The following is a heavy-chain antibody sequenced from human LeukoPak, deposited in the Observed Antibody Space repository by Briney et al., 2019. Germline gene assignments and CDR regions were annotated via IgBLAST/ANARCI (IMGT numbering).Heavy chain of an antibody. Sequence: SETLSLTCTVSGGSISSGDYHWNWIRQPPGEGLEWMGFIHDSGSTYYNPSLKSRIIISRDVSKKQFSLKLSSVTAADTAVYYCARGYRVRGVIMPYYFDYWGQGTLVTVSS. D-gene: IGHD3-10*01. CDR1: GGSISSGDYH. V-gene: IGHV4-30-4*02. J-gene: IGHJ4*02. CDR2: IHDSGST. CDR3: ARGYRVRGVIMPYYFDY.